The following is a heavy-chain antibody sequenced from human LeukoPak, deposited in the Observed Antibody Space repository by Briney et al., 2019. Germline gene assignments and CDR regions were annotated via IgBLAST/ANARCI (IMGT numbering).Heavy chain of an antibody. CDR3: AKDKGYSSSRYYFDY. Sequence: GGSLRLSCAASGFSFDDYAMHWVRHAPGKGLEWVSGISWNSGSIGYADSVKGRFTISRDNAKNSLYLQMNSLRAEDMALYYCAKDKGYSSSRYYFDYWGQGTLVTVSS. V-gene: IGHV3-9*03. J-gene: IGHJ4*02. CDR2: ISWNSGSI. D-gene: IGHD6-13*01. CDR1: GFSFDDYA.